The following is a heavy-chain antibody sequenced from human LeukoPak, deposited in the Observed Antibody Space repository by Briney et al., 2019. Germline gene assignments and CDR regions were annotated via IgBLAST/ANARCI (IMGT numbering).Heavy chain of an antibody. CDR2: ISSSSSYT. CDR1: GFTFSDYY. CDR3: ATGAAKYYFDY. Sequence: GGSLRLPCAASGFTFSDYYMSWIRQAPGKGLEWVSYISSSSSYTNYADSVKSRFTISRDNAKNSLYLQMNSLRAEDTAVYYCATGAAKYYFDYWGQGTLVTVSS. V-gene: IGHV3-11*03. D-gene: IGHD2-15*01. J-gene: IGHJ4*02.